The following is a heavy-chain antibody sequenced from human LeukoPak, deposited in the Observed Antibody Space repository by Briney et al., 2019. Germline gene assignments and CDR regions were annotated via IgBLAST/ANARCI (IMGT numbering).Heavy chain of an antibody. D-gene: IGHD3-22*01. CDR2: ISGSGGST. V-gene: IGHV3-23*01. CDR1: GFTFSSYA. J-gene: IGHJ4*02. CDR3: AKDQFPKTYYYDSSGYD. Sequence: PGGSLRLSCAASGFTFSSYAMSWVRQAPGKGLEWVSAISGSGGSTYCADSVKGRFTISRDNSKNTLYLQMNSLRAEDTAVYYCAKDQFPKTYYYDSSGYDWGQGTLVTVSS.